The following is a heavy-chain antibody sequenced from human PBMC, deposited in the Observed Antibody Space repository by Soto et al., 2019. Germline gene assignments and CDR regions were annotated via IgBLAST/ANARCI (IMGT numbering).Heavy chain of an antibody. J-gene: IGHJ6*03. CDR3: AKDSAYDGLDINYYMDV. CDR1: GFTFISDA. CDR2: ISGSGGST. D-gene: IGHD5-12*01. Sequence: PGCSLRLSCAASGFTFISDAMSLVRQTPGKGLEWVSAISGSGGSTYYADSVKGRFTISRDNSKNTLYLQMNSLRAEDTAVYYCAKDSAYDGLDINYYMDVSGKGTTVTVSS. V-gene: IGHV3-23*01.